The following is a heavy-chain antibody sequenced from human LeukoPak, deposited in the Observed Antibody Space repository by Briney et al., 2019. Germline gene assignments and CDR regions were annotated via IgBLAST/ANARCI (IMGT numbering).Heavy chain of an antibody. CDR3: ARGLSGNRGSDY. V-gene: IGHV3-53*01. CDR2: IYSGGGT. D-gene: IGHD1-26*01. CDR1: GFTVSNNF. Sequence: GGSLRLSCAASGFTVSNNFMTWVRQAPGKGLEWVSVIYSGGGTYYADSVKGRFTISRDNSKNTLYLQMNSLRAEDTAVYYCARGLSGNRGSDYWGQGTLVTVSS. J-gene: IGHJ4*02.